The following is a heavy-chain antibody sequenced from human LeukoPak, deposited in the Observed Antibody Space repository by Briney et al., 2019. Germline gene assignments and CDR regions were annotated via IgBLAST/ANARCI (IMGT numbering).Heavy chain of an antibody. V-gene: IGHV4-34*01. CDR2: INHSGST. CDR1: GGSFSGYY. D-gene: IGHD3-16*01. J-gene: IGHJ5*02. Sequence: SETLSLTCAVYGGSFSGYYWSWIRQPPGKGLEWIGEINHSGSTNYNPSLKSRVTISVDTSKNQFSLKLSSVTAADTAVYYCARGGGDGTAHNWFDPWGQGTQVTVSS. CDR3: ARGGGDGTAHNWFDP.